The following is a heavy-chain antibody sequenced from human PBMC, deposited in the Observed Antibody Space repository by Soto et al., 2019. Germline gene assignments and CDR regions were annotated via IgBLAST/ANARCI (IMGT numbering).Heavy chain of an antibody. CDR2: ISYDGSNK. V-gene: IGHV3-30*18. J-gene: IGHJ4*02. CDR3: AKEGSITIFGVVITSPYYFHY. D-gene: IGHD3-3*01. Sequence: PGGSLRLCCAASGFTFSSYGMHWVRQAPGKGLEWVAVISYDGSNKYYADSVKGRFTISRDNSRNTLYLQMNSLRAEDTAVYYCAKEGSITIFGVVITSPYYFHYWGQGTLVTVS. CDR1: GFTFSSYG.